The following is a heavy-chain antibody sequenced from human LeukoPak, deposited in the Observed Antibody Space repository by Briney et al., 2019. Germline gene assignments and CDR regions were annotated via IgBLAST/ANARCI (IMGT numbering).Heavy chain of an antibody. CDR3: ARCLHGDGYTPGDY. V-gene: IGHV5-51*01. Sequence: GESLKISCKGSGYSFTSHWIGWVRQMPGEGLELMGIVYPGDSDTRYSPSFQGQVTISADKSISTAYLQWSSLKASDTAMYYCARCLHGDGYTPGDYWGQGTLVTVSS. J-gene: IGHJ4*02. CDR1: GYSFTSHW. D-gene: IGHD5-24*01. CDR2: VYPGDSDT.